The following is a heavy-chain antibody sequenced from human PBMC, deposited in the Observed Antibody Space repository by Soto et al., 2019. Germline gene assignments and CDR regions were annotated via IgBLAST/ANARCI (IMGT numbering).Heavy chain of an antibody. J-gene: IGHJ6*02. CDR3: ASFKVWDYYYGMDV. V-gene: IGHV1-69*06. Sequence: QVQLVQSGAEVQKPGSSVKVSCKASGGTFSSYAISWVRQAPGQGLEWMGGIIPIFGTANYAQKFQGRVKITADKSTSTAYMELSSLISEDTAVYYCASFKVWDYYYGMDVWGQGTTVTVSS. D-gene: IGHD3-16*01. CDR1: GGTFSSYA. CDR2: IIPIFGTA.